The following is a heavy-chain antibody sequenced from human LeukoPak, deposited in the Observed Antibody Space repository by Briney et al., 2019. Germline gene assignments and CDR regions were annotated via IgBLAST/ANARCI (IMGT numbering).Heavy chain of an antibody. CDR1: GFTFSDDS. J-gene: IGHJ4*02. Sequence: GGSLRLSCAAPGFTFSDDSMDWVRQAPGKGLEWVGRIKNKANSYTTEYTPSVKGRLTASREHSKNALYLQINSLKTEDTAFYYCTREGRYCSSTSCYVCLDFWGQGTLVTVSS. D-gene: IGHD2-2*01. CDR3: TREGRYCSSTSCYVCLDF. CDR2: IKNKANSYTT. V-gene: IGHV3-72*01.